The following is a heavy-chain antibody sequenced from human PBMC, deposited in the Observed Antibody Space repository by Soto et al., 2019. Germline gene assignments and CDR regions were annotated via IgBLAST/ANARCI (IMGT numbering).Heavy chain of an antibody. CDR2: VHDRATT. V-gene: IGHV4-59*08. D-gene: IGHD2-15*01. CDR3: ARIRSIFSGGRNDD. J-gene: IGHJ4*02. CDR1: GGSLSTYY. Sequence: QVHLQESGPGLVKPSETLSLTCTVSGGSLSTYYWSWIRQPPGKGLEWIGYVHDRATTRYNPALRTRVTISAGTSKNQFSLSLRSVTAADTAVYFCARIRSIFSGGRNDDWGQGILVTVSA.